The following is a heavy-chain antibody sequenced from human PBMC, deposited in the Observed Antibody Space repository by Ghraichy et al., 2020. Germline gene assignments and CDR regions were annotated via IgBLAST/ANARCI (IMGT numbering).Heavy chain of an antibody. J-gene: IGHJ4*02. Sequence: GGSLRLSCAPSGFTVSTYHMTWARQAPGKGLECVAVIYVDGRTFYGDSVKGRFTISRDNSKNTVHLQMNGLRAEDTAVYYCARLGYCGGDCGFDYWGQGALVTVSS. CDR2: IYVDGRT. CDR3: ARLGYCGGDCGFDY. V-gene: IGHV3-53*01. D-gene: IGHD2-21*01. CDR1: GFTVSTYH.